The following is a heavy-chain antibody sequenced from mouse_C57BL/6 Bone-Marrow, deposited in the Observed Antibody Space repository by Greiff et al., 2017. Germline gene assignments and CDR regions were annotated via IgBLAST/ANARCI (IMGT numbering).Heavy chain of an antibody. Sequence: EVKVVASGGDLVKPGGSLKLSCAASGFTFSSYGMSWVRQTPDKRLEWVATISSGGSYTYYPDSVKGRFTISRDNAKNTLYLQMRSMKSEDTAMYYCARHEVFGYWGQGTLVTVSA. CDR1: GFTFSSYG. J-gene: IGHJ3*01. V-gene: IGHV5-6*01. CDR3: ARHEVFGY. CDR2: ISSGGSYT.